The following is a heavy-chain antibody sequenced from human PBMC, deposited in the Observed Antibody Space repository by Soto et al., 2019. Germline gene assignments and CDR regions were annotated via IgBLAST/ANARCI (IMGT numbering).Heavy chain of an antibody. CDR3: ARGVAAAGKRYNWFDP. CDR1: GGSISSGGYY. CDR2: IYYSGST. Sequence: QVQLQESGPGLVKPSQTLSLTCTVSGGSISSGGYYWSWIRQHPGKGLEWIGYIYYSGSTYYNPSLESRVTVSVDTSKNQFSLKLSAVTAADTAVYYCARGVAAAGKRYNWFDPWGQGTLVTVSS. V-gene: IGHV4-31*03. J-gene: IGHJ5*02. D-gene: IGHD6-13*01.